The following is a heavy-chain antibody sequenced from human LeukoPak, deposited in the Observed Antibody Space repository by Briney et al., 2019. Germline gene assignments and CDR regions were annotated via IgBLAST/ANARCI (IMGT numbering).Heavy chain of an antibody. J-gene: IGHJ4*02. D-gene: IGHD3-16*01. CDR2: ISSSGSTI. Sequence: PGGSLRLSCAASGFTFNSYEMNWVRQAPGKGLEWVSYISSSGSTIYYADSVKGRFTISRDNAKNSLYLQMNSLRAEDTAVYYCARLVRGGYYFDYWGQGTLVTVSS. V-gene: IGHV3-48*03. CDR1: GFTFNSYE. CDR3: ARLVRGGYYFDY.